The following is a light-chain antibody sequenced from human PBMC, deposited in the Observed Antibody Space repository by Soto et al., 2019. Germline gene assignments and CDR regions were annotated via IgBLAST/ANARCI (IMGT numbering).Light chain of an antibody. V-gene: IGKV3-20*01. CDR1: QSDTVNS. CDR2: AAS. Sequence: EILLTQSPSTLSLSPGEGVTLSCRASQSDTVNSLAWYQQKPGQAPRLLIYAASTRAAAVPDRFTGSGSGTDFALTISRLEPEDFGVYYCQQYGDSPLTSGPGTKVDIK. J-gene: IGKJ3*01. CDR3: QQYGDSPLT.